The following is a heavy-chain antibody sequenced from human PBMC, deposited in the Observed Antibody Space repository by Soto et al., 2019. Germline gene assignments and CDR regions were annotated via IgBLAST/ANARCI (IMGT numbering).Heavy chain of an antibody. D-gene: IGHD3-10*01. J-gene: IGHJ4*03. CDR3: VRWGSGSNCLEF. CDR2: ITPNSGDT. Sequence: APVKVSCKTSGYIFTGYFIHWVRQTPGQGLQWLGRITPNSGDTKYGQTFQGRVTLTRDTSASTAYMELSGLRADDTALYYCVRWGSGSNCLEFLGQGTLVTVSS. V-gene: IGHV1-2*06. CDR1: GYIFTGYF.